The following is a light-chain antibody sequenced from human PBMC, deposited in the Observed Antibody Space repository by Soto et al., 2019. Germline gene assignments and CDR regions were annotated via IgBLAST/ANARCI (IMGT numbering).Light chain of an antibody. V-gene: IGKV1-5*03. CDR3: KQYSSHSK. CDR2: QAS. J-gene: IGKJ1*01. Sequence: DIQMTQWPSTLSASVGDRFTITCRASQSTSSYLAWYQQKPGKAPKLLIYQASSLENGVPSRFSGSGSGTEFSLTISSLQPDDFATYYCKQYSSHSKFGQGTKVDIK. CDR1: QSTSSY.